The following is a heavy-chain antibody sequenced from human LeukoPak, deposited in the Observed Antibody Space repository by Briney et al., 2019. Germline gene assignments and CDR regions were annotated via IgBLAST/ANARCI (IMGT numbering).Heavy chain of an antibody. V-gene: IGHV4-59*01. D-gene: IGHD5-24*01. J-gene: IGHJ3*02. Sequence: SETLSRTCTVSGGSISSYYWSWIRQPPGKGLEWFGYIYYSGSTNYNPSLKSRVTISVDTSKNQFSLKLSSVTAADTAVYYCARDRGEMAIPEAAFDIWGQGTMVTVSS. CDR2: IYYSGST. CDR3: ARDRGEMAIPEAAFDI. CDR1: GGSISSYY.